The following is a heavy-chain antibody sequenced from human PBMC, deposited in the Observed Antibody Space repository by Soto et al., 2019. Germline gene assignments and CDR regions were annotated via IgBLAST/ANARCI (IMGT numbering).Heavy chain of an antibody. J-gene: IGHJ5*02. CDR3: AHTPHYDFLGGFDP. Sequence: QITLKESGPTLVKPTQTLTLTCTFSGFSLSTIGVGVGWIRQPPGKALEWLALIYWDDGKRYSPSLKTRLTITKDTSKNQVVLTMTDMDPVDTARYYCAHTPHYDFLGGFDPWGQGTLVTVSS. CDR2: IYWDDGK. D-gene: IGHD3-3*01. V-gene: IGHV2-5*02. CDR1: GFSLSTIGVG.